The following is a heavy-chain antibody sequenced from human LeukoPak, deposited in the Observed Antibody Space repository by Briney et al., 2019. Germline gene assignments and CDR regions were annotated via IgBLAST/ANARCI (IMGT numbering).Heavy chain of an antibody. J-gene: IGHJ5*02. CDR3: ARDIMWFGDGGWFDP. Sequence: SETLSLTCAVYGGSFSGYYWSWIRQPPGKGLEWIGEIKHSGSTNYNPSLKSRVTISVDTSKNQFSLKLSSVTAADTAVYYCARDIMWFGDGGWFDPWGQGTLVTVSS. CDR1: GGSFSGYY. V-gene: IGHV4-34*01. CDR2: IKHSGST. D-gene: IGHD3-10*01.